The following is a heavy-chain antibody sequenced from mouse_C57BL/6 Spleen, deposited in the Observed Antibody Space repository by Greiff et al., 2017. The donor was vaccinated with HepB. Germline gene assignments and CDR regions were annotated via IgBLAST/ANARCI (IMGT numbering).Heavy chain of an antibody. Sequence: EVQLVESGGDLVKPGGSLKLSCAASGFTFSSYGMSWVRQTPDTRLEWVATISSGGSYTYYPDSVKGRFTISRDNATNTLYLHMSSLKSEDTAMYYCARLQRTGPYAMDYWGQGTAGTVSS. J-gene: IGHJ4*01. D-gene: IGHD4-1*01. V-gene: IGHV5-6*01. CDR2: ISSGGSYT. CDR3: ARLQRTGPYAMDY. CDR1: GFTFSSYG.